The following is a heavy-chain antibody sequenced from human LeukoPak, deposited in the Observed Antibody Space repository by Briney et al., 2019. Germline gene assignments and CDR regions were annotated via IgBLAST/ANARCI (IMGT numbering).Heavy chain of an antibody. J-gene: IGHJ4*02. Sequence: SETLSLTCTVSGDSISSLHWSWIRQPPGKRLGWIGSTYNSGTTNYNPSLKSRVTISVDTSKNQLSLKLSSVTAADTAMYYCAGGLQWLAHDCWGQGTLVTVSS. V-gene: IGHV4-59*08. D-gene: IGHD6-19*01. CDR1: GDSISSLH. CDR2: TYNSGTT. CDR3: AGGLQWLAHDC.